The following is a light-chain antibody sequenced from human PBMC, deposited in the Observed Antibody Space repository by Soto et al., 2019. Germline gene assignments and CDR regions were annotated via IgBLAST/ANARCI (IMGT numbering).Light chain of an antibody. CDR1: QRISTY. J-gene: IGKJ2*01. CDR2: AAS. V-gene: IGKV1-39*01. CDR3: HQSYSLPHT. Sequence: DIQMTQAPSALSASVGDRVNITCRASQRISTYFHWYQQKPGKAPNLLIFAASTLHSGVPSRFSGSGSGTDFTLTISSLQPEDVATYDCHQSYSLPHTFGQGTKVEIK.